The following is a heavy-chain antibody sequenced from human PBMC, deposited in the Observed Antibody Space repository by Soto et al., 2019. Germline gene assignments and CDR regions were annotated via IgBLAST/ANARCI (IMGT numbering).Heavy chain of an antibody. D-gene: IGHD3-10*01. V-gene: IGHV3-33*01. Sequence: PGGSLRLSCAASGFTFSSYGMHWVRQAPGKGLEWVAVIWYDGSNKYYADSVKGRFTISRDNSKNTLYLQMNSLRAEDTAVYYCAREPVLLWFGEPQNNYYCYMDVWGKGTTVTVSS. CDR3: AREPVLLWFGEPQNNYYCYMDV. J-gene: IGHJ6*03. CDR1: GFTFSSYG. CDR2: IWYDGSNK.